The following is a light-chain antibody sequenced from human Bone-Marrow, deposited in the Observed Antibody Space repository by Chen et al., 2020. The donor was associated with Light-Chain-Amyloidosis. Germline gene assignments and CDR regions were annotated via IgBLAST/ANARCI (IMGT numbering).Light chain of an antibody. Sequence: SALTQPASVSGSPGQSITTSCTGSSGDVGGYNYVSWYRHHPGKAPKLLIYEVSNRPSGVSNRFSGYKSGNTASLPISGLQPEDEADYYCSSYTSTGTYVFGTGTKVTVL. CDR1: SGDVGGYNY. CDR3: SSYTSTGTYV. CDR2: EVS. J-gene: IGLJ1*01. V-gene: IGLV2-14*01.